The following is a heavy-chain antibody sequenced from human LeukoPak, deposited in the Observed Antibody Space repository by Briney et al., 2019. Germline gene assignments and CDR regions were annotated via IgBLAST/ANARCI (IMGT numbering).Heavy chain of an antibody. CDR2: IRQDGGEK. D-gene: IGHD6-13*01. CDR3: ARDGTAAGLYFDL. J-gene: IGHJ4*01. Sequence: GGSLRLSCAVSGFTFTDYWMNWVRQAPGKGLEWVANIRQDGGEKYYVDSVKGRFTISRDNTKNSLYLQMSALRAEDTAVYYCARDGTAAGLYFDLWGQGTLVTVSS. V-gene: IGHV3-7*01. CDR1: GFTFTDYW.